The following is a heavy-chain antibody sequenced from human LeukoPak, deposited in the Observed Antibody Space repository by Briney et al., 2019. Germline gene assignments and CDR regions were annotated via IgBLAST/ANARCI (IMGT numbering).Heavy chain of an antibody. CDR2: ISGSGGNT. CDR1: GFTFSSYA. V-gene: IGHV3-23*01. D-gene: IGHD6-19*01. CDR3: AKAYGRIAVAPFDY. Sequence: GGSLRLSCAASGFTFSSYAMSWVRQAPGKGLEWVSAISGSGGNTFYADSVKGRFTISRDNSKNTLYLQMNSLRAEDTAVYYCAKAYGRIAVAPFDYWGQGTLVTVSS. J-gene: IGHJ4*02.